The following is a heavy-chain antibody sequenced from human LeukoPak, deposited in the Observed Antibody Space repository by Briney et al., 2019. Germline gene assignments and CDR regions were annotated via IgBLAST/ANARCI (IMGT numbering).Heavy chain of an antibody. V-gene: IGHV3-21*01. CDR1: GFTFSSYA. D-gene: IGHD5-18*01. Sequence: GGSLRLSCAASGFTFSSYAMNWVRQAPGKGLEWVSSISSSSSYIYYADSVKGRFTISRDNAKNSLYLQMNSLRAEDTAVYYCARDDDVDTAMPDYWGQGTLVTVSS. CDR2: ISSSSSYI. CDR3: ARDDDVDTAMPDY. J-gene: IGHJ4*02.